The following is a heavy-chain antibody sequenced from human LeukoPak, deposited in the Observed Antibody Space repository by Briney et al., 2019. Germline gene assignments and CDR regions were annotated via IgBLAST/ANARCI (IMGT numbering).Heavy chain of an antibody. D-gene: IGHD3-10*01. Sequence: SETLSLTCTVSGDSINDYYWSWIRQPAGKGLEWIGRIYTSGSTNYNYNPSLKSRVTMSVDTSKKQFSLKVSSVTAADTAVYYRARGYGSATKEAFDIWGQGTMVTVSS. V-gene: IGHV4-4*07. CDR1: GDSINDYY. J-gene: IGHJ3*02. CDR2: IYTSGSTNY. CDR3: ARGYGSATKEAFDI.